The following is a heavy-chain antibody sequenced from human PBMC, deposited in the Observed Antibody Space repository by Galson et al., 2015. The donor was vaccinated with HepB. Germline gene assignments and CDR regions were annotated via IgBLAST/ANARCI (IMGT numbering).Heavy chain of an antibody. D-gene: IGHD3-22*01. V-gene: IGHV3-7*01. CDR1: GFTVSSYS. J-gene: IGHJ6*03. Sequence: SLRLSCAASGFTVSSYSMTWVRQTPGKGLEWVANIKQDGSEKYYVDSVKGRFTISRDNSKNTLYLQMNSLRAEDTAVYYCAKGLRPYYYYYYYMDVWGKGTTVTVSS. CDR2: IKQDGSEK. CDR3: AKGLRPYYYYYYYMDV.